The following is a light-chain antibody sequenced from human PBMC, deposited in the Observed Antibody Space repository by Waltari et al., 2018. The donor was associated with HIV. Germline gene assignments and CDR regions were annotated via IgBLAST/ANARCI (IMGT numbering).Light chain of an antibody. CDR1: QSISAK. V-gene: IGKV3-15*01. Sequence: EIVMTQYPPTLSVSPGQIVTLSCRASQSISAKVSWYQQRPGKAPRLLIYEAATRPTGIPARFSGSGSGTEFTLTISSLQSEDFATYFCQQYDDGPRGITFGQGTMLEIK. CDR2: EAA. J-gene: IGKJ2*01. CDR3: QQYDDGPRGIT.